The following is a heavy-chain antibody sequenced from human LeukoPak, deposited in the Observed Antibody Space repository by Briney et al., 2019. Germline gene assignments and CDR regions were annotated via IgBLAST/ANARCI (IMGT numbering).Heavy chain of an antibody. Sequence: GASVKVSCKASGYTFTGYYMHWVRQAPGQGLEWMGWINPNSGGTNYAQKFQGRVTMTRDTSISTAYMEVSRLRSDDTAMYYCARRADRNFIFDYWGQGTLVTVSS. D-gene: IGHD6-19*01. V-gene: IGHV1-2*02. J-gene: IGHJ4*02. CDR3: ARRADRNFIFDY. CDR2: INPNSGGT. CDR1: GYTFTGYY.